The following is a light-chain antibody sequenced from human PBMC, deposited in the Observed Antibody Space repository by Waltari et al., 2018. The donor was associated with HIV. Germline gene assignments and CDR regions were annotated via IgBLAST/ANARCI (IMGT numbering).Light chain of an antibody. J-gene: IGLJ1*01. CDR2: DVS. CDR1: SSDVGGYNY. V-gene: IGLV2-11*01. CDR3: CSYAGSSTYV. Sequence: QSALTQPRSVSGSPGQSVTISCTGTSSDVGGYNYVSWYQQHPGKAPKLVIYDVSKRPSGVPDRFSGSKSGNTASLTISGLQAEDEADYYCCSYAGSSTYVFGTGTKVTVL.